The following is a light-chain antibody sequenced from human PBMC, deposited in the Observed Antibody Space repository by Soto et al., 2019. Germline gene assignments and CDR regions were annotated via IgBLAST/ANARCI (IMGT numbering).Light chain of an antibody. V-gene: IGKV3-11*01. CDR3: QQRLSWPIT. CDR1: ESVRDE. J-gene: IGKJ5*01. CDR2: DSS. Sequence: EAVLTQSPATLSSSPGERATLSCRASESVRDELGWYQQKPGQAPRLLIFDSSNRATGIPARFSGSGYGTDFTLSISSLEPEDFAVYYCQQRLSWPITFGQGTRLEI.